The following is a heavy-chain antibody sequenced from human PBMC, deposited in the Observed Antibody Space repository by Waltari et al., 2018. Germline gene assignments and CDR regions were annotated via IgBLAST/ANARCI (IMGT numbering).Heavy chain of an antibody. J-gene: IGHJ4*02. CDR3: ASQGPDLEWCRRGYFDY. D-gene: IGHD3-3*01. CDR1: GGSISTTTYY. V-gene: IGHV4-39*01. Sequence: QLQLQESGPGLVKPSETLSLICAVSGGSISTTTYYWGWIRQSPGKGLEWIGGIAYSGITYDNPPLGSRVLVSVDTSKNQFSLTLTSVTAADTAVYYCASQGPDLEWCRRGYFDYWGQGTLVTVSS. CDR2: IAYSGIT.